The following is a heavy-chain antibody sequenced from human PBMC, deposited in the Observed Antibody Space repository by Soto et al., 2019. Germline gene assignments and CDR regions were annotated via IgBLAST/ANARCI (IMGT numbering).Heavy chain of an antibody. J-gene: IGHJ4*02. CDR1: GYTFTSYD. D-gene: IGHD2-15*01. Sequence: GASVKVSCKASGYTFTSYDINWVRQATGQGLEWMGWMNPNSGNTGYAQKFQGRVTMTRNTSISTAYMELSSLRSEDTAVYYCARAFRDIVVVVAATVYYFDYRGQGTTVTVSS. V-gene: IGHV1-8*01. CDR3: ARAFRDIVVVVAATVYYFDY. CDR2: MNPNSGNT.